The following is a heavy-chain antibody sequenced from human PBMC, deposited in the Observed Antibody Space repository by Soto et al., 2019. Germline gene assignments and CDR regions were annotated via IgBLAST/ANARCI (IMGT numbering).Heavy chain of an antibody. D-gene: IGHD5-12*01. Sequence: QVQLVQSGAEVKKPGSSVKVSCKASGGTFSSYAISWVRQAPGQGLEWMGGIIPIFGTANYAQKFQGRVTITADESTSTAYMGVGSLRSEAAAVYYCAREGGGGVDIVATMALDYWGQGTLVTVSS. J-gene: IGHJ4*02. CDR3: AREGGGGVDIVATMALDY. CDR2: IIPIFGTA. CDR1: GGTFSSYA. V-gene: IGHV1-69*01.